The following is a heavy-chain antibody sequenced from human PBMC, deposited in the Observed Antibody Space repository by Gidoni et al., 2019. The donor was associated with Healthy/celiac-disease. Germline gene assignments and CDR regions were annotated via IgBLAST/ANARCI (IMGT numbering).Heavy chain of an antibody. Sequence: QVQLVESGGGVVQPGRSLRLHCAASGFTFSRYGMQGVRQAPGKGLEWVSVISYDGSNKYYSDSVKGRFTISRDNSKNTLYLQMNSLRAEYTAVYYCAKDTPKAGTATFDYWGQGTLVTVSS. CDR3: AKDTPKAGTATFDY. J-gene: IGHJ4*02. D-gene: IGHD6-13*01. CDR1: GFTFSRYG. CDR2: ISYDGSNK. V-gene: IGHV3-30*18.